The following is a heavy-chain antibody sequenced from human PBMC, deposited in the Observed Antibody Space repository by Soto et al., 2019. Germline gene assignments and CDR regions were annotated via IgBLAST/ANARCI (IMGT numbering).Heavy chain of an antibody. CDR2: IYPGDSDT. CDR3: AKDIVGIVGATTLLENSFDY. D-gene: IGHD1-26*01. Sequence: GESLKISYKGSGYSFTNYWIGWVRQMPGKGLEWMGIIYPGDSDTRYSPSFQGQVTISADKSIRTAYLQWSSLKASDTALYYCAKDIVGIVGATTLLENSFDYWGQGTLVTVSS. V-gene: IGHV5-51*01. J-gene: IGHJ4*02. CDR1: GYSFTNYW.